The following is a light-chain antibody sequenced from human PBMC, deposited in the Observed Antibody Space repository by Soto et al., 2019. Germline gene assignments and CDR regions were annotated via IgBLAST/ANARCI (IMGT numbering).Light chain of an antibody. V-gene: IGKV1-39*01. CDR1: QSISTY. Sequence: DIQMTQSPSSLSASVGDRVTITCRASQSISTYLNWYQQKPGKAPKLLIYGASTLQGGVPSRFSGSGSGTDFTLTISSLQPEDFATYYCQQSFRTPLTFGQGTKVEVK. J-gene: IGKJ1*01. CDR2: GAS. CDR3: QQSFRTPLT.